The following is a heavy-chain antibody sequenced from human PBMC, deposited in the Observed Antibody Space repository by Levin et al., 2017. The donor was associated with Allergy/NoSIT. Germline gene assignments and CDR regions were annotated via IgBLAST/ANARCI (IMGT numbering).Heavy chain of an antibody. V-gene: IGHV3-23*01. CDR1: GFTFSSYA. J-gene: IGHJ6*02. Sequence: PGGSLRLSCAASGFTFSSYAMSWVRQAPGKGLEWVSSITSTGGSTYYADSVKGRFTISRDNSKNTLYLQMNSLRAEDTALYYCAKRVRSSSSDYGMDVWGQGTTVTVSS. CDR3: AKRVRSSSSDYGMDV. CDR2: ITSTGGST. D-gene: IGHD6-6*01.